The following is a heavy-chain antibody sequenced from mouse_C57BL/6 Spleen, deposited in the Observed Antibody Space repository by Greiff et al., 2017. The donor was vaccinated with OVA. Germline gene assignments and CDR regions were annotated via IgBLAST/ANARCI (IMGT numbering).Heavy chain of an antibody. V-gene: IGHV1-50*01. J-gene: IGHJ2*01. D-gene: IGHD1-1*01. CDR2: IDPSDSYT. CDR3: ARSGPYGSSFDD. CDR1: GYTFTSYW. Sequence: QVQLKQPGAELVKPGASVKLSCKASGYTFTSYWMQWVKQRPGQGLEWIGEIDPSDSYTNYNQKFKGKATLTVDTSSSTAYMQLSSLTSEDSAVYYCARSGPYGSSFDDWGQGTTLTVSS.